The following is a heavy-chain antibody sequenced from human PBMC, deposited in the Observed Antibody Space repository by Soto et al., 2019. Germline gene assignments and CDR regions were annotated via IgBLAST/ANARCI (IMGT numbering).Heavy chain of an antibody. D-gene: IGHD2-21*01. CDR3: ARGPAYGRNSDAFDR. CDR2: ILPFFGTA. CDR1: GGTFRTES. V-gene: IGHV1-69*13. Sequence: QVHLVQSGAEVKKPGSSVKVSCKYSGGTFRTESINWVRQAPGQGLEWMGGILPFFGTADYAPRFPGRVTFTADGARTTAYLELSTLTSHDSAVYFCARGPAYGRNSDAFDRCRQGTMVNVSS. J-gene: IGHJ3*01.